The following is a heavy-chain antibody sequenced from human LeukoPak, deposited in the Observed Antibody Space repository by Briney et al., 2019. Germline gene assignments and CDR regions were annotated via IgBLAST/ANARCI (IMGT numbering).Heavy chain of an antibody. Sequence: PGGSLRLSCAASGFTFSSYEMNGVRQAPGKGLEWVSYINIGGSTIFYADSVKGRFTISRDDAKNSLYLRMNSLRAEDTAVYYCARVLTTGVWYFDYWGQGTLVTVSS. J-gene: IGHJ4*02. V-gene: IGHV3-48*03. CDR1: GFTFSSYE. CDR3: ARVLTTGVWYFDY. D-gene: IGHD3-9*01. CDR2: INIGGSTI.